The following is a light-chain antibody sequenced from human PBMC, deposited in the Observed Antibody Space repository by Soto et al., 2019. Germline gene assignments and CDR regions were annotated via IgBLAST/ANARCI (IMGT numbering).Light chain of an antibody. CDR3: QQRSIWPNA. V-gene: IGKV3-11*01. CDR1: QSVGSS. Sequence: DIVLTQSPATLSLSPGQRATLSCRASQSVGSSVAWYQHKAGQAPTLLIYDALTRATGIPPRFSGSGFGTDFTLTISSLESEDFAVYYCQQRSIWPNAFGQGTKVEIK. J-gene: IGKJ2*01. CDR2: DAL.